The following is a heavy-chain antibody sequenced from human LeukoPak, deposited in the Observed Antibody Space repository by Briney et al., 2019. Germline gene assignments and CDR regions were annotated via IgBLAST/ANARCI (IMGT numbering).Heavy chain of an antibody. D-gene: IGHD3-3*01. CDR3: AKDLEATYYDFWSGYSAFDY. J-gene: IGHJ4*02. CDR2: IRYDGSNK. Sequence: GGSLRLSCAASGFTFSSYGMHWVRQAPGKGLEWVAFIRYDGSNKYYADSVKGRFTISRDNSKNTLYLQMNSLRAEDTAVYYCAKDLEATYYDFWSGYSAFDYWGQGTLVTVSS. V-gene: IGHV3-30*02. CDR1: GFTFSSYG.